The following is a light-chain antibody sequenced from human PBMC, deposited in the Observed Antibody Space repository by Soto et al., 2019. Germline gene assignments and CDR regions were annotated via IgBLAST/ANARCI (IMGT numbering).Light chain of an antibody. V-gene: IGKV3D-20*01. CDR1: QSFTSSF. J-gene: IGKJ4*01. Sequence: EVVLTQSPGTLSLSPGERATLSCGASQSFTSSFIAWYQQKPGLAPRLLIYDVSNRATGIPERFSGSGSGTDFTLTISRLEPEDFAVYYCQQYGASPLTFGGGTKVEIK. CDR3: QQYGASPLT. CDR2: DVS.